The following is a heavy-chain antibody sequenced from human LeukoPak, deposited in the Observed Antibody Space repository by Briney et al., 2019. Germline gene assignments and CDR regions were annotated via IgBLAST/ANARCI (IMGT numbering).Heavy chain of an antibody. D-gene: IGHD3-10*01. Sequence: GGSLRLSCAASGFTFSSYSMNWVRQAPGKGLEWVSYISSSSSTIYYADSVKGRFTISRDNAKNSLYLQMNSLRAEDTAVYDCARDSGLIWFGGYTTDYLDYWGQGTLVTVSS. V-gene: IGHV3-48*01. J-gene: IGHJ4*02. CDR1: GFTFSSYS. CDR2: ISSSSSTI. CDR3: ARDSGLIWFGGYTTDYLDY.